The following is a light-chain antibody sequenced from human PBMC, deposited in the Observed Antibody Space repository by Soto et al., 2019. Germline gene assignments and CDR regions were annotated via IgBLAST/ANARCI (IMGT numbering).Light chain of an antibody. CDR1: QSVLSRSNNKNC. CDR3: QQYYRTPPYT. Sequence: DIVMTQSPDSLAVSLGERATINCKSSQSVLSRSNNKNCLAWYQQKPGQPPKLLVFWASARESGVPDRFSGSGSGTDFTLTISSLQAEDVAVYFCQQYYRTPPYTFGQGTKLEIK. J-gene: IGKJ2*01. V-gene: IGKV4-1*01. CDR2: WAS.